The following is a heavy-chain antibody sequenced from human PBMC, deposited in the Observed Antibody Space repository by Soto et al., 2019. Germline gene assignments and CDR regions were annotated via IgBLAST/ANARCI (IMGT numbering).Heavy chain of an antibody. CDR1: GGSISSSTYH. Sequence: QLQLQESGPGLVKPSETLSHTCTVSGGSISSSTYHWGWIRQPPGRGLEWLGTIYPCWATYYNSSLESRVTTPGSKYNTSFSLRMSSVTAADRAEHYCVREGPGTMWDCGQGALVNVSS. D-gene: IGHD1-1*01. V-gene: IGHV4-39*02. CDR3: VREGPGTMWD. CDR2: IYPCWAT. J-gene: IGHJ4*02.